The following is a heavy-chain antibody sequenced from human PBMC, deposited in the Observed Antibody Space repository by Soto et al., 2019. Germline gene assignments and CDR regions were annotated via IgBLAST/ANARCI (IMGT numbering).Heavy chain of an antibody. CDR3: TRSIIVGEEGADY. Sequence: QVQLVESGGGVVQPGRSRRLSCAASGFSFSSYGMHWVRQSPGKGLEWVAIISYDGGNRDYADSVKGRFTISRDNSKNTLFLQMNSLRAEDTAIYYCTRSIIVGEEGADYWGQGTLVTVSS. CDR1: GFSFSSYG. J-gene: IGHJ4*02. CDR2: ISYDGGNR. V-gene: IGHV3-30-3*01. D-gene: IGHD1-26*01.